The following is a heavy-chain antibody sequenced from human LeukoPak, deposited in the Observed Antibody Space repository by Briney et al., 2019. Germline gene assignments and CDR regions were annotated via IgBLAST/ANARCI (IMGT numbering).Heavy chain of an antibody. Sequence: GGSLRLSCAASGFTFNMYTMNWVRQAPGKGLECVSYISSSGPIYYSDSVKGRFTISRDNAKNSLYLQMNSLRAEDTAVYYCSDFDYWGQGTLVTVSS. J-gene: IGHJ4*02. V-gene: IGHV3-48*01. CDR2: ISSSGPI. CDR1: GFTFNMYT. CDR3: SDFDY.